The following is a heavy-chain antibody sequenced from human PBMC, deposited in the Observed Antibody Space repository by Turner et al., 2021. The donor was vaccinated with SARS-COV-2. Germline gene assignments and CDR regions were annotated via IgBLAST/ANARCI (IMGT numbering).Heavy chain of an antibody. CDR1: GFPFRNYD. J-gene: IGHJ6*02. CDR3: ARDLRYCSGSCYPSGMDV. D-gene: IGHD2-15*01. CDR2: MGITGDT. Sequence: EVQLVESGGGLVQPGGSLILSCAASGFPFRNYDMHCVRHATGKGLEWVSGMGITGDTDYSGSVKGRFTISREKAKNSLSLQMNSLRAGDTAVYYCARDLRYCSGSCYPSGMDVWGQGTTVTVSS. V-gene: IGHV3-13*01.